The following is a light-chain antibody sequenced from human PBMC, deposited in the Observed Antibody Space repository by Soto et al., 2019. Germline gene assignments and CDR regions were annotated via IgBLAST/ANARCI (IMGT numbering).Light chain of an antibody. J-gene: IGKJ5*01. CDR2: GVS. CDR1: QSIGTSY. V-gene: IGKV3-20*01. CDR3: QQYGSSLFT. Sequence: EIVLTQSPGTLSLSPGERATLSCRASQSIGTSYLAWYQQKPGQAPRLLIYGVSSRATGIPDRFSGSGSGTDFTLTMSRLEPEDSAVYYCQQYGSSLFTFGQGTRLEIK.